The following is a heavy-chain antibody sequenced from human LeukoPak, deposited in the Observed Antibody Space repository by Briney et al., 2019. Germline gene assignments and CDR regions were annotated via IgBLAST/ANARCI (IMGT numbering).Heavy chain of an antibody. CDR1: GFTVSSNY. Sequence: GGSLRLSCAASGFTVSSNYMSRVRQAPGKGLEWVSVIYSGGSTYYADSVKGRFTISRDNSKNTLYLQMNSLRAEDTAMYYCARGYSSSHDAFDYWGQGTLVTVSS. J-gene: IGHJ4*02. D-gene: IGHD6-13*01. V-gene: IGHV3-53*01. CDR2: IYSGGST. CDR3: ARGYSSSHDAFDY.